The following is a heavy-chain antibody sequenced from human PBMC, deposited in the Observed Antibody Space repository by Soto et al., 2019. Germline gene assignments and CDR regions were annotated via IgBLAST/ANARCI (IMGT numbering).Heavy chain of an antibody. CDR3: ARRVGPYEDYRMYV. CDR2: INHGRGT. CDR1: GGSFSDYH. Sequence: QVQLQQWGAGLLKTSETLSLTCAVYGGSFSDYHWTWIRQPPGKGLEWIGEINHGRGTNWNPSLQSRLTSSVSTSKSQFSLKLASVTAADTAVYNCARRVGPYEDYRMYVWGTGTTVIVSS. D-gene: IGHD3-3*01. V-gene: IGHV4-34*01. J-gene: IGHJ6*04.